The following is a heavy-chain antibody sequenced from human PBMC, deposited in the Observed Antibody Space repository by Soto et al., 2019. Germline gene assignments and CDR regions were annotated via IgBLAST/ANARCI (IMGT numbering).Heavy chain of an antibody. Sequence: SQTLSLTCTISGDSVSSNSAAWNWIRQSPSRGLEWLGRTYYRSKWYNDYAVSVKSRITINPDTSKNQFSLQLNSVTPEDTAVDYCERDTSGSYGGWTPQYYFDYWGQGTLVTVSS. V-gene: IGHV6-1*01. D-gene: IGHD1-26*01. CDR1: GDSVSSNSAA. J-gene: IGHJ4*02. CDR3: ERDTSGSYGGWTPQYYFDY. CDR2: TYYRSKWYN.